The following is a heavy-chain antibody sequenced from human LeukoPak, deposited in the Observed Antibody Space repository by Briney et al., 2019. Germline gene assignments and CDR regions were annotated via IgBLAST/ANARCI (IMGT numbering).Heavy chain of an antibody. V-gene: IGHV3-7*01. CDR2: IKEDGREK. J-gene: IGHJ4*02. D-gene: IGHD2-15*01. CDR3: ARDKEGGSNDH. Sequence: RNVTEKGLEWVANIKEDGREKKYVDSVKDRFTISRDNTKNLVYLQMSGLRVDDTAIYYCARDKEGGSNDHWGQGTLVTVSS.